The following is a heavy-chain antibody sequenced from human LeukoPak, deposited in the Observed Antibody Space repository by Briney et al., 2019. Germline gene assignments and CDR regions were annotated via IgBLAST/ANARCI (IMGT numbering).Heavy chain of an antibody. V-gene: IGHV3-74*01. CDR2: INSDGSGT. CDR1: GFTFNSYW. Sequence: GGSLRLSCAASGFTFNSYWMHWVRQAPGKGLVWVSRINSDGSGTSDADFVKGRFTISRDSSKNTLYLQMNSLRAEDTAMYYCARDRHTNDAFDIWGQGTMVTVSS. D-gene: IGHD2-8*01. CDR3: ARDRHTNDAFDI. J-gene: IGHJ3*02.